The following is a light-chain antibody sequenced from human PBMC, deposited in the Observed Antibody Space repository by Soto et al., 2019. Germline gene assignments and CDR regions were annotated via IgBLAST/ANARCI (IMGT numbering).Light chain of an antibody. CDR3: QQVKSYPRT. V-gene: IGKV1-17*03. CDR1: QGINNH. CDR2: AVS. Sequence: DIQMTQSPSAMSASVGDRVTITCRASQGINNHLAWFQQKPGKVPKRLIYAVSTLQSGVPSRFSGSGSGTEFTLTISSLQPEDFATYYCQQVKSYPRTFGGGTKVDIK. J-gene: IGKJ4*01.